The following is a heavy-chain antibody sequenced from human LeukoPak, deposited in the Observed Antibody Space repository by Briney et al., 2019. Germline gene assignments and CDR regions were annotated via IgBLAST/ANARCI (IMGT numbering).Heavy chain of an antibody. V-gene: IGHV3-11*01. J-gene: IGHJ5*02. D-gene: IGHD2/OR15-2a*01. Sequence: GGSLRLSCAASGFTFSDYYMSWIRQAPGKGLEWVSYISSTGGTIYNADSVKGRFSISRDSAKNSLYLQMNSLRVDDSAVYYCVRQRVGYFRSWGQGTLVTVSS. CDR2: ISSTGGTI. CDR3: VRQRVGYFRS. CDR1: GFTFSDYY.